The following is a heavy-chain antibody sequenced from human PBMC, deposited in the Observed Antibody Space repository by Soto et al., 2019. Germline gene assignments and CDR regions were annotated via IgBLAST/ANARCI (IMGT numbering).Heavy chain of an antibody. D-gene: IGHD3-10*01. J-gene: IGHJ4*02. V-gene: IGHV3-7*05. CDR1: GFTFSDYW. CDR3: ASSMGRGGNDY. Sequence: EVQLVESGGGLVQPGGSLRLSCAASGFTFSDYWMSWVRQAPGKGLECVANIKTDRSEKYYVDPVKGRFTISRDNAKNSLYLQMNSLRAEDTAVYYCASSMGRGGNDYWGQGTLVAVSS. CDR2: IKTDRSEK.